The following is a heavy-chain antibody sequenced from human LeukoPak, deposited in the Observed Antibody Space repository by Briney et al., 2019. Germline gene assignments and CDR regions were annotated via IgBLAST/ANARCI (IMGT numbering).Heavy chain of an antibody. CDR1: GFTFSNYA. V-gene: IGHV3-23*01. D-gene: IGHD1-26*01. CDR3: AKELSGSRNV. J-gene: IGHJ6*04. Sequence: PGGSLRLSCAASGFTFSNYAMSWVRQAPGKGLEWVSGISGSGGSTYYADSVKGRFTISRDNSKNTLYLQMNNLRAEDTAIYYCAKELSGSRNVWGKGTTVTVSS. CDR2: ISGSGGST.